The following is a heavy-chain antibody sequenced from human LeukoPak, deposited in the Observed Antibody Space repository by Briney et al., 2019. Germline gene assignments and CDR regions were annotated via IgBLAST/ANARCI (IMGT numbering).Heavy chain of an antibody. D-gene: IGHD6-19*01. CDR2: IWYDGSNK. CDR1: GFTFSSYG. CDR3: ARDRNSSGWLLYWFDP. J-gene: IGHJ5*02. Sequence: GGSLRLSCAASGFTFSSYGMHWVRQAPGKGLEGVAVIWYDGSNKYYADSVKGRFTISRDNSKNTLYLQMNSLRAEDTAVYYCARDRNSSGWLLYWFDPWGQGTLVTVSS. V-gene: IGHV3-33*01.